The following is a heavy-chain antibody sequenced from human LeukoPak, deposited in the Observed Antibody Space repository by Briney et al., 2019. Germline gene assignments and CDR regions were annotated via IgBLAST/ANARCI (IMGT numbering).Heavy chain of an antibody. Sequence: GGSLRLSCAASGFTFNSYAISWVRQAPGKGLEWVSSISGSGGTTDYADSVRGRFTISRDNSKNTLYLQMNSLRAEDTAAYYCAKQGGYWHDSSRYFEYWGQGTLVTVSS. CDR3: AKQGGYWHDSSRYFEY. D-gene: IGHD3-22*01. V-gene: IGHV3-23*01. CDR2: ISGSGGTT. J-gene: IGHJ4*02. CDR1: GFTFNSYA.